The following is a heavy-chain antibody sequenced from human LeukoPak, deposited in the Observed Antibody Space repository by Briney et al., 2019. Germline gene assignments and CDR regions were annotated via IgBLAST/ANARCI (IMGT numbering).Heavy chain of an antibody. CDR2: INHSGST. CDR1: GGSFSGYY. CDR3: ARGPFYYDGSGSYYSWGYYFDY. Sequence: PSETLSLTCAVYGGSFSGYYWSWIRQPPGKGLEWIGEINHSGSTNYNPSLKSRVTISVDTSKNQFSLKLSSVTAADTAVYYCARGPFYYDGSGSYYSWGYYFDYWGQGTLVTVSS. V-gene: IGHV4-34*01. D-gene: IGHD3-10*01. J-gene: IGHJ4*02.